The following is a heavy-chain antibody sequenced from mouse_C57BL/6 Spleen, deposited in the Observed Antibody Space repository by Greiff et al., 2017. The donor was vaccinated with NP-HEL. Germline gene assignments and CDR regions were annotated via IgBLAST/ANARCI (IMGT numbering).Heavy chain of an antibody. D-gene: IGHD1-1*01. CDR2: ISSGSSTI. CDR3: AQAPYYYMDY. Sequence: EVKLVESGGGLVKPGGSLKLSCAASGFTFSDYGMHWVRQAPEKGLEWVAYISSGSSTIYYADTVKGRFTISRDNAKNTLFLQMTSLRSEDTAMYYCAQAPYYYMDYWGQGTSVTVSS. V-gene: IGHV5-17*01. J-gene: IGHJ4*01. CDR1: GFTFSDYG.